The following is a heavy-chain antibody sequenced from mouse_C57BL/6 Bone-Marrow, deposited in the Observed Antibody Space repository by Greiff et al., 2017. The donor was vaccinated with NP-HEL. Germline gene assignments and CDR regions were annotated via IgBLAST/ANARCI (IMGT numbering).Heavy chain of an antibody. J-gene: IGHJ1*03. Sequence: EVQLQQSGPVLVKPGASVKMSCKASGYTFTDYYMNWVKQSHGKSLEWIGVINPYNGGTSYNQKFKGKATLTVDKSSSTAYMELNSLTSEDSAVYYCARWSWDWWYFDVWGTGTTVTVSA. CDR2: INPYNGGT. D-gene: IGHD4-1*01. CDR3: ARWSWDWWYFDV. CDR1: GYTFTDYY. V-gene: IGHV1-19*01.